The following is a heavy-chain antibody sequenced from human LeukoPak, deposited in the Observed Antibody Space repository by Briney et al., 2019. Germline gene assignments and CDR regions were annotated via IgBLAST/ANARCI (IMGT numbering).Heavy chain of an antibody. CDR3: ARKRGLLSGVDYYYYGMDV. Sequence: SETLSLTCTVSGGSISSYYWSWIRQPPGKGLEWIGYIYYSGSTNYNPSLKSRVTISVDTSKNQFSLKLSSVTAADTAVYYCARKRGLLSGVDYYYYGMDVWGQGTTVTVSS. CDR2: IYYSGST. J-gene: IGHJ6*02. V-gene: IGHV4-59*08. CDR1: GGSISSYY. D-gene: IGHD3-3*01.